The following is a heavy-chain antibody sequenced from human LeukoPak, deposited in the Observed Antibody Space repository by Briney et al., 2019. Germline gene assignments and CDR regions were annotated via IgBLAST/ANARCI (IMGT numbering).Heavy chain of an antibody. CDR2: IKQDGGEK. D-gene: IGHD3-10*01. Sequence: GGSLRLSCAASGFTFSGYWVSWLRQAPGKGLEWVANIKQDGGEKNYVDSVKGRFTISRDNAKNSLYLQMNSLRGEDTAVYYCARDRGFGQADVWGKGTTVTVSS. V-gene: IGHV3-7*01. CDR1: GFTFSGYW. CDR3: ARDRGFGQADV. J-gene: IGHJ6*04.